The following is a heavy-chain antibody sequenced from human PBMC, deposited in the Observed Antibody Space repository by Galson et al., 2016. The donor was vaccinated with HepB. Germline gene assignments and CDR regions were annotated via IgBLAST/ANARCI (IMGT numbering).Heavy chain of an antibody. CDR1: GFTFSNYW. Sequence: SLRLSCAASGFTFSNYWMTWVRQAPGKGLEWVANIKQDGSEKYYVDSVKGRFTISRDNAKNSLYVQMNSLRAEDTAVYYRGVHLGHWGQGTLVTVSS. CDR2: IKQDGSEK. J-gene: IGHJ4*02. D-gene: IGHD1-1*01. V-gene: IGHV3-7*03. CDR3: GVHLGH.